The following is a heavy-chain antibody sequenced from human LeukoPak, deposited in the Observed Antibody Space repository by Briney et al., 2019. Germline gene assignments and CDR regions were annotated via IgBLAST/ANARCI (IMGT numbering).Heavy chain of an antibody. V-gene: IGHV4-4*02. D-gene: IGHD2-15*01. CDR1: GGSISSSNW. J-gene: IGHJ4*02. Sequence: ETLSLTCAVSGGSISSSNWWSWVRQPPGKGLEWIGEIYHSGSTNYNPSLKSRVTISVDTSKNQFSLKLSSVTAADTAVYYCARASRGNCSGGSCYLWFYFDYWGQGTLVTVSS. CDR2: IYHSGST. CDR3: ARASRGNCSGGSCYLWFYFDY.